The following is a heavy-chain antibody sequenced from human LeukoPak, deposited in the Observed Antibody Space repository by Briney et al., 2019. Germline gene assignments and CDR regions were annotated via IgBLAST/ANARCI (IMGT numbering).Heavy chain of an antibody. D-gene: IGHD6-19*01. V-gene: IGHV3-7*01. Sequence: GGSLRLSCGASGFRFSIFWMQWVRQAAGKGLEWVANIKEDGSEENYVDSVKGRFTISRDKAKNSLFLQMNSLRVEDTAVYYCAGGSGWIIESWGQGTLVTVSS. CDR1: GFRFSIFW. CDR2: IKEDGSEE. J-gene: IGHJ4*02. CDR3: AGGSGWIIES.